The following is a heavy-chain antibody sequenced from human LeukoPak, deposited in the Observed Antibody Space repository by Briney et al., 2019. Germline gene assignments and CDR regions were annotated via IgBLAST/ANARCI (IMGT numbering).Heavy chain of an antibody. D-gene: IGHD3-10*01. V-gene: IGHV3-30*02. CDR1: GFTFSYYA. CDR3: AKDRDGSGTYEKFLDV. CDR2: IRYDNNSK. Sequence: PGGSLSLSCGTCGFTFSYYAMLCVRQAPGRGLVWVALIRYDNNSKYNADYVKGRFTVSRDNSKNTLYLQMNSLRPEDTAVYHCAKDRDGSGTYEKFLDVWGQGTMVTVSS. J-gene: IGHJ6*02.